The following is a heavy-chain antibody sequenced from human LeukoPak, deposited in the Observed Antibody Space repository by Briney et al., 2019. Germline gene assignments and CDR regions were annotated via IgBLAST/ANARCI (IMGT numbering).Heavy chain of an antibody. V-gene: IGHV3-74*01. CDR1: GFTFSSYW. J-gene: IGHJ4*02. D-gene: IGHD5-18*01. Sequence: GGSLRLSCAASGFTFSSYWMHWVRKAPGKGLVWVSRINSDGSSTSYADSVKGRFTISRDNAKNTLYLQMNSLRAEDTAVYYCAREVLNWGYSYADWGQGTLVTVSS. CDR3: AREVLNWGYSYAD. CDR2: INSDGSST.